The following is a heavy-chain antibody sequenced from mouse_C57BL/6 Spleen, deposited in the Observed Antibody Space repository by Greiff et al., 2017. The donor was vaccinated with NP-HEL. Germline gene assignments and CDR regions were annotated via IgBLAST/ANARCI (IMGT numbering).Heavy chain of an antibody. CDR2: ISYSGST. CDR3: ARWGYYGSSWYFDV. CDR1: GYSITSDY. V-gene: IGHV3-8*01. Sequence: EVQRVESGPGLAKPSQTLSLSLTGYSITSDYWNWIRKFPGNKLEYMGYISYSGSTYYNPSLKSRISITRDTSKNQYYLQLNSVTTEDTATYYCARWGYYGSSWYFDVWGTGTTVTVSS. D-gene: IGHD1-1*01. J-gene: IGHJ1*03.